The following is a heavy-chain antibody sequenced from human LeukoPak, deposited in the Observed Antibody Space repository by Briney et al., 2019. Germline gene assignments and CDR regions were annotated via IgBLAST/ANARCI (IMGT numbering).Heavy chain of an antibody. CDR2: MNPNSGNT. D-gene: IGHD6-19*01. V-gene: IGHV1-8*01. CDR3: ARDPSLLIAVAGFGDY. CDR1: GYTFTSYD. J-gene: IGHJ4*02. Sequence: ASVKVSCKASGYTFTSYDINWVRQATGQGLEWMGWMNPNSGNTGYAQKFQGRVTITRDTSASTAYMELSSLRSEDTAVYYCARDPSLLIAVAGFGDYWGQGTLVTVSS.